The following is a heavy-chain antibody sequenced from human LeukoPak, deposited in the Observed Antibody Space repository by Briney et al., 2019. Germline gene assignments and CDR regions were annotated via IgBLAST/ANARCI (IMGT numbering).Heavy chain of an antibody. J-gene: IGHJ4*02. Sequence: SETLSLTCTVSGGSISSYYWSWIRQPAGKGLEWIGRIYTSGSTNYNPSLKSRVTMSVDTSKNQFPLKLSSVTAADTAVYYCAVFRGISGGYYFDYWGQGTLVTVSS. CDR1: GGSISSYY. V-gene: IGHV4-4*07. CDR2: IYTSGST. CDR3: AVFRGISGGYYFDY. D-gene: IGHD2-15*01.